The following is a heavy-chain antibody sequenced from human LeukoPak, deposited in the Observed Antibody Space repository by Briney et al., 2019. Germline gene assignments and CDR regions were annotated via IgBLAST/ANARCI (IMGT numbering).Heavy chain of an antibody. V-gene: IGHV3-48*03. CDR1: GFTSSSHD. J-gene: IGHJ5*02. D-gene: IGHD6-19*01. Sequence: PGGSLRLSCAASGFTSSSHDMNWVRQAPGKGLEWVSYISSSGRTIYYANSVKGRFTISRDNAKNPLYLQMNSLRAEDTAVYYCARDKGDSSGWSWGQGTLVTVSS. CDR3: ARDKGDSSGWS. CDR2: ISSSGRTI.